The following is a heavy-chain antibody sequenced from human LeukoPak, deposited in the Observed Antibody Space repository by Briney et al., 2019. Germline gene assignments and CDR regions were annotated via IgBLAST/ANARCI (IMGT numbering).Heavy chain of an antibody. Sequence: GGSLRLSCAASGFTLSSNYMIWVRQAPGKGLEWVSVIYSGGSTYYADSVMGRFTISRDNSKNTLYLQMNSLRAEDTAVYYCARYMILGFFFDYWGQGTLVTVSS. CDR2: IYSGGST. CDR1: GFTLSSNY. V-gene: IGHV3-53*01. D-gene: IGHD3/OR15-3a*01. CDR3: ARYMILGFFFDY. J-gene: IGHJ4*02.